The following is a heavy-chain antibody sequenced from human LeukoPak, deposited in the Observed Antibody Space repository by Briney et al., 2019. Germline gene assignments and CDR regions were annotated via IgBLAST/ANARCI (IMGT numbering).Heavy chain of an antibody. J-gene: IGHJ5*02. D-gene: IGHD2-2*01. CDR3: ARDQVPAASCFDP. Sequence: SETLSLTCTVSGGSISSYYWSWIRQPPGKGLEWIGYIYYSGSTNYNPSLKSRVTISVDTSKNQFSLKLSSVTAADTAVYYCARDQVPAASCFDPWGQGTLVTVSS. CDR2: IYYSGST. V-gene: IGHV4-59*01. CDR1: GGSISSYY.